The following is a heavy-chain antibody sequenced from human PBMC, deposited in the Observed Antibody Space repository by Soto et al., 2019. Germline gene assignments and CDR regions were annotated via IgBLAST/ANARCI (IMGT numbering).Heavy chain of an antibody. D-gene: IGHD3-10*01. J-gene: IGHJ6*03. CDR2: ISSSSQNI. V-gene: IGHV3-48*01. Sequence: EVQLVESGGGLVQPGGSLRLSCAASEFTFSTYAMNWVRQAPGKGREWVSYISSSSQNIRYADSVKRRFTISRDNAKNSLYLQMNSLRAEDTAVYYCARDQSRGQVFYYYMDVWGKGTTVTVSS. CDR1: EFTFSTYA. CDR3: ARDQSRGQVFYYYMDV.